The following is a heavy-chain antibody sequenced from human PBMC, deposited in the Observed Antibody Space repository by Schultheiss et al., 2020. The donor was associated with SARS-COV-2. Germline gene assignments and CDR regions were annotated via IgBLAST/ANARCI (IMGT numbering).Heavy chain of an antibody. V-gene: IGHV4-34*01. J-gene: IGHJ5*02. CDR2: INHSGST. D-gene: IGHD3-3*01. CDR3: ARGDTRITIFGVVTPMSWFDP. CDR1: GGSFSGYY. Sequence: SETLSLTCAVYGGSFSGYYWSWIRQPPGKGLDWIGEINHSGSTNYNPSLKSRVTISVDTSKNQFSLKLSSVTAADTAVYYCARGDTRITIFGVVTPMSWFDPWGQGTLVTVSS.